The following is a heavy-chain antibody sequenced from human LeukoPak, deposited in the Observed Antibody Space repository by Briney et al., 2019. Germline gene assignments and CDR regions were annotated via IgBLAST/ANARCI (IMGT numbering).Heavy chain of an antibody. CDR1: GFTVNSNY. J-gene: IGHJ4*02. V-gene: IGHV3-53*01. D-gene: IGHD2-15*01. CDR2: LYSDGRT. Sequence: GGSLRLSCAASGFTVNSNYMNWVRQAPGKGLEWVSVLYSDGRTYYADSVKGRFTISRDTSKNTLYLQVNSLGAEDTAVYYCARGGGYYPIDYWGQGTLVTVSS. CDR3: ARGGGYYPIDY.